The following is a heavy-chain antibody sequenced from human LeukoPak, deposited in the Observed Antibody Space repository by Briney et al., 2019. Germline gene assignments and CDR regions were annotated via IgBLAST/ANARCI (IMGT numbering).Heavy chain of an antibody. D-gene: IGHD3-10*01. CDR3: AKDSSMVRGDYDYFDY. CDR2: ISDSGGST. CDR1: RLTFGSYW. J-gene: IGHJ4*02. V-gene: IGHV3-23*01. Sequence: GGSLRLSCAASRLTFGSYWMHWVRQAPGKGLVWVSGISDSGGSTYYADSVKGRFTISRDNSKNTLYLQMNSLRAEDTAVYYCAKDSSMVRGDYDYFDYWGQGTLVTVSS.